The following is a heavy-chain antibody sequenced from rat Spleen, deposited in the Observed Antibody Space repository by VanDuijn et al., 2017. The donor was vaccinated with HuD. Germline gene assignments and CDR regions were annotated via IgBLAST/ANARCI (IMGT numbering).Heavy chain of an antibody. D-gene: IGHD1-1*01. V-gene: IGHV5-31*01. CDR1: GFTFNNYW. J-gene: IGHJ3*01. CDR2: ITNTGGST. Sequence: EVQLVESGGGLVQPGRSLKLSCVASGFTFNNYWMTWIRQAPGKGLEWVASITNTGGSTYYPDSVKGRFTISRDNAKSTLYLKMNSLRSGDTATYYCTRAYYYSGGGWFAYWGQGTLVTVSS. CDR3: TRAYYYSGGGWFAY.